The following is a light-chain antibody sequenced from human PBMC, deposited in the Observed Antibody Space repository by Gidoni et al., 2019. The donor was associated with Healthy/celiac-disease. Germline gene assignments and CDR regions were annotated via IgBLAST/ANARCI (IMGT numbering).Light chain of an antibody. CDR1: SSDFGGYNY. Sequence: QSALTQPASVSGSPGQSITISCTGPSSDFGGYNYVSWYQQHPGKAPKLMIYDVSNRPSGVSNRFSGSKSGNTASLTISGLQAEDEADYYCSSYTSSSTVVFGGGTKLTVL. CDR2: DVS. J-gene: IGLJ2*01. CDR3: SSYTSSSTVV. V-gene: IGLV2-14*01.